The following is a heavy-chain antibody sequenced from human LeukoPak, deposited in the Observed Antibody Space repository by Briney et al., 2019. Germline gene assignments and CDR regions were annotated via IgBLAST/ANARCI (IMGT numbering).Heavy chain of an antibody. J-gene: IGHJ3*02. V-gene: IGHV4-59*12. CDR3: ARRRSSIAARTGAFDI. CDR2: IYYSGST. Sequence: SETLSLTCTVSGGSISSYYWSWIRQPPGRGLEWIGYIYYSGSTNYNPSLKSRVTISVDTSKNQFSLKLSSVTAADTAVYYCARRRSSIAARTGAFDIWGQGTMVTVSS. CDR1: GGSISSYY. D-gene: IGHD6-6*01.